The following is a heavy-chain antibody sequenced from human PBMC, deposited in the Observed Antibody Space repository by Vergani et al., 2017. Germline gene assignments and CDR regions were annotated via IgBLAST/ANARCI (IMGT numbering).Heavy chain of an antibody. J-gene: IGHJ3*02. V-gene: IGHV3-72*01. D-gene: IGHD1-1*01. CDR2: IRNKANDYTT. CDR1: GFIFSDHY. Sequence: EVQLVASGGGLVQRGGSLRLSCEASGFIFSDHYMDWVRQAPGKGLEWVGRIRNKANDYTTQYAASVKGRFTISRDDSKSYLYLQMNSLQTEDTALYYCVRVKGSNWNDHLYDIWGQGTLVTVSS. CDR3: VRVKGSNWNDHLYDI.